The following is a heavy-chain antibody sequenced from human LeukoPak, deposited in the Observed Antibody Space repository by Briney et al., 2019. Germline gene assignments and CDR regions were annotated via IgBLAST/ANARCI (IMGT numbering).Heavy chain of an antibody. CDR3: ARLMRELLIDAFDV. D-gene: IGHD1-26*01. CDR1: GFTFSIYA. V-gene: IGHV3-23*01. CDR2: ISGSGGST. Sequence: GGSLRLSCAASGFTFSIYAMSWVRQAPGKGLEWVSAISGSGGSTYYADSVKGRFTISRDNSKNTLYLQMNSLRAEDTAVYYCARLMRELLIDAFDVWGQGTMVTVSS. J-gene: IGHJ3*01.